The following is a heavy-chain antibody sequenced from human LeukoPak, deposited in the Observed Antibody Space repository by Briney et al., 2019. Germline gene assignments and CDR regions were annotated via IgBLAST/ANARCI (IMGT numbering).Heavy chain of an antibody. J-gene: IGHJ4*02. CDR2: IRGTGSII. Sequence: GGSLRLSCAASGFTLSSYDMSWVRQAPGKGLEWVAYIRGTGSIIQYADSVRGRFTISRDTAENSLSLQMDSLRAEDTANYYCVRWRYFHTSTVFPLDDWGQGTLVTVSS. V-gene: IGHV3-48*03. CDR1: GFTLSSYD. D-gene: IGHD3-9*01. CDR3: VRWRYFHTSTVFPLDD.